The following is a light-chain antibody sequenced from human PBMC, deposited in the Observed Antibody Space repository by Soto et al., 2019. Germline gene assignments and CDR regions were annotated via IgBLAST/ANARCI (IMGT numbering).Light chain of an antibody. V-gene: IGLV2-11*01. CDR3: CSYAGSPDV. CDR2: EVS. J-gene: IGLJ1*01. Sequence: QSALTQPRSVSGSPGQSVAISCTGTSSDVGGYNYVSWYQQYPGKAPKLIIYEVSKRPSRVPDRFSGSKSGNTASLTISGVQAEDEADYYCCSYAGSPDVFGTGTKLTVL. CDR1: SSDVGGYNY.